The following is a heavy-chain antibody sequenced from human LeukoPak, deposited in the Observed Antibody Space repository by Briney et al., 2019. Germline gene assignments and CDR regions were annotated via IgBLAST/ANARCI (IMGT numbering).Heavy chain of an antibody. CDR1: GYTFTGCY. J-gene: IGHJ3*02. CDR3: ARGVGSKNDAFDI. CDR2: INPNSGGT. V-gene: IGHV1-2*04. D-gene: IGHD3-10*01. Sequence: ASVKVSCKASGYTFTGCYMHWVRQAPGQGLEWMGWINPNSGGTNYAQKFQGWVTMTRDTSISTAYMELSRLRSDDTAVYYCARGVGSKNDAFDIWGQGTMVTVSS.